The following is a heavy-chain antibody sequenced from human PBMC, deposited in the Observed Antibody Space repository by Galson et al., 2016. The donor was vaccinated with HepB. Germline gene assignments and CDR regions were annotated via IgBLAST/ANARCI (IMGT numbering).Heavy chain of an antibody. CDR2: IPSNGAKT. CDR1: GFTFSNFA. J-gene: IGHJ4*02. CDR3: AQGSNGYS. D-gene: IGHD2-2*03. Sequence: SLRLSCAGSGFTFSNFALTWVRQAPGKGLEWVSTIPSNGAKTYYADSVRGRFTISRDNSKNTLSLEMASLRADDTAVHYCAQGSNGYSWGQGTLVTVSS. V-gene: IGHV3-23*01.